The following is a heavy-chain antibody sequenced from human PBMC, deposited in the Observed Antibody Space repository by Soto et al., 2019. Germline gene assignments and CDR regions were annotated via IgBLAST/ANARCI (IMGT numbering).Heavy chain of an antibody. D-gene: IGHD2-2*01. CDR1: GGTFSSYA. Sequence: ASVKVSCKASGGTFSSYAISWVRQAPGQGLEWMGGIIPIFGTANYAQKFQGRVTITADESTSTAYMELSSLRSEDTAVYYCARDRFSLGYCSSTSCYGAFDIWGQGTMVTVSS. V-gene: IGHV1-69*13. CDR3: ARDRFSLGYCSSTSCYGAFDI. J-gene: IGHJ3*02. CDR2: IIPIFGTA.